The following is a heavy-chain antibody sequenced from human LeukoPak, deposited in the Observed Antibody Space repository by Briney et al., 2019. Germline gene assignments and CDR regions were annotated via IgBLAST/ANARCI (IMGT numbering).Heavy chain of an antibody. Sequence: PSETLSLTCAVYGGSFSGYYWSWIRQPPGKGLEWIGEINHSGSTNYNPSLKSRVTISVDTSKNQFSLKLSSVTAADTAVYYCARSSGYNWNPRRLYYFDYWGQGTLVTVSS. J-gene: IGHJ4*02. CDR1: GGSFSGYY. CDR2: INHSGST. V-gene: IGHV4-34*01. CDR3: ARSSGYNWNPRRLYYFDY. D-gene: IGHD1-20*01.